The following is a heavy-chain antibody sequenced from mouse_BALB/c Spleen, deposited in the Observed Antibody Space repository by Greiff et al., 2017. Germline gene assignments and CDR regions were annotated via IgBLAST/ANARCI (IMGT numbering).Heavy chain of an antibody. V-gene: IGHV5-12-2*01. Sequence: EVMLVESGGGLVQPGGSLKLSCAASGFTFSSYTMSWVRQTPEKRLEWVAYISNGGGSTYYPDTVKGRFTISRDNAKNTLYLQMSSLKSEDTAMYYCARHGDYGYAMDYWGQGTSVTVSS. CDR1: GFTFSSYT. D-gene: IGHD2-4*01. J-gene: IGHJ4*01. CDR2: ISNGGGST. CDR3: ARHGDYGYAMDY.